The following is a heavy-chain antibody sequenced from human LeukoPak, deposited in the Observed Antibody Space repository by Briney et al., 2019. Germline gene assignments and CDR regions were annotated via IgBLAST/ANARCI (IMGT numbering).Heavy chain of an antibody. Sequence: KSSETLSLTCTVSGGSISSYYWSWIRQPPGKGLEWIGYIYYSGSTNYNPSLKSRVTISVDTSKNQFSLKLSSVTAADTAVYYCARGGGSTDYYDSSGYFWGQGTLVTVSS. CDR3: ARGGGSTDYYDSSGYF. V-gene: IGHV4-59*01. D-gene: IGHD3-22*01. J-gene: IGHJ4*02. CDR1: GGSISSYY. CDR2: IYYSGST.